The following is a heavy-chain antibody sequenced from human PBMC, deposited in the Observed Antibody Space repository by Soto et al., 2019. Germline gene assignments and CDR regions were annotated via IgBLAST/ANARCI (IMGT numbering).Heavy chain of an antibody. D-gene: IGHD6-13*01. CDR3: ARGDSSIPYYFDY. V-gene: IGHV1-2*04. J-gene: IGHJ4*02. CDR1: GYTFTGDY. Sequence: ASVKGSCKASGYTFTGDYMHWVRQAPGQGLEWMGWINPNSGGTNYAQKFQGWVTMTRDTSISTAYMELSRLRSDDTAVYYCARGDSSIPYYFDYWGQGTLVTVSS. CDR2: INPNSGGT.